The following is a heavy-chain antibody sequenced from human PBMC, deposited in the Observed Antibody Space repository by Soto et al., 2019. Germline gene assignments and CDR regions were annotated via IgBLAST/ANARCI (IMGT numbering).Heavy chain of an antibody. CDR3: ARSESGYSYGPLDY. J-gene: IGHJ4*02. V-gene: IGHV4-30-4*01. CDR2: IFRSGSP. D-gene: IGHD5-18*01. Sequence: SETLSLTCTVSGGAISSGDYYWSWIRQPPGEGLEWIGYIFRSGSPYYNPSLKSRVTISADTSKNQFSLSLTSVTAADTAVYYCARSESGYSYGPLDYWGQGTLVTVYS. CDR1: GGAISSGDYY.